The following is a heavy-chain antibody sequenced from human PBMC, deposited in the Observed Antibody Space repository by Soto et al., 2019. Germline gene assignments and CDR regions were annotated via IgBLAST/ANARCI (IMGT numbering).Heavy chain of an antibody. CDR1: GFTFSGSA. Sequence: PGGSLRLSCAASGFTFSGSAMHWVRQASGKGLEWVGRIRSKANSYATAYAASVKGRFTISRDDSKNTAYLQMNSLKTEDTAVYYCTRVPVSPDCSSTSCCAVDAFDIWGQGTMVTVSS. CDR2: IRSKANSYAT. D-gene: IGHD2-2*01. V-gene: IGHV3-73*01. CDR3: TRVPVSPDCSSTSCCAVDAFDI. J-gene: IGHJ3*02.